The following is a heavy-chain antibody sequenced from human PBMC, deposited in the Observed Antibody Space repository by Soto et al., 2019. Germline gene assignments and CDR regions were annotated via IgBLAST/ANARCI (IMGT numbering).Heavy chain of an antibody. Sequence: EVQLVESGGGLVQPGGSLRLSCAASGFSLSAYWMSWVRQAPGKGLEWVADIKQDGSKIDSVDSVKGRFTVSRDNAENSLFLQINSLIAADTAIYYCARDSDDYGDYGWYFDLWGRGTLVTVSS. CDR1: GFSLSAYW. J-gene: IGHJ2*01. CDR2: IKQDGSKI. D-gene: IGHD4-17*01. CDR3: ARDSDDYGDYGWYFDL. V-gene: IGHV3-7*01.